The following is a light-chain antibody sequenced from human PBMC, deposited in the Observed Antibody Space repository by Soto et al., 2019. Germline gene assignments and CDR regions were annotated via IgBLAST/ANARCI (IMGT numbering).Light chain of an antibody. V-gene: IGLV2-14*01. CDR2: EVS. Sequence: QSALTQPASVSGSPGQSITISCTGTSSDVGGYNYVSWYQQHPGKAPKVMIYEVSNRPSGVSNRFSGSKSGNTASLTISGLQAEDEADYYCSSHTSSTTWVFGGGTK. CDR3: SSHTSSTTWV. CDR1: SSDVGGYNY. J-gene: IGLJ3*02.